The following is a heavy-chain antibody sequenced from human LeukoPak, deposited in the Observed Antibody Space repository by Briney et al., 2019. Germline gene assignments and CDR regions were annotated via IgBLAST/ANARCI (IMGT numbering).Heavy chain of an antibody. D-gene: IGHD6-13*01. J-gene: IGHJ4*02. CDR2: ISRSGSTI. Sequence: PGGSLRLSCAASGFTFSDYYMSWIRQAPGKGLEWVSYISRSGSTIHYADSVKGRFTISRDNAKNSLYLQMNSLRAEDTAVYYCAREGEYSNSWYYFDYWGQGTLVTVSS. V-gene: IGHV3-11*01. CDR1: GFTFSDYY. CDR3: AREGEYSNSWYYFDY.